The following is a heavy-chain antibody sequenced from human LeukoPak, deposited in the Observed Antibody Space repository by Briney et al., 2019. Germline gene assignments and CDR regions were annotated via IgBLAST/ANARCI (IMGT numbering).Heavy chain of an antibody. V-gene: IGHV4-59*08. J-gene: IGHJ4*02. CDR2: ISYSGST. CDR1: GGSVSSYY. D-gene: IGHD3-3*01. CDR3: ARHFHLGWSYFDY. Sequence: SETLSLTCTVSGGSVSSYYWSWIRQSPGKGLEWIGYISYSGSTNYNPSLKSRVTISVDTSKNQFSLKLSSVTAADTAVYYCARHFHLGWSYFDYWGQGTLVTVSS.